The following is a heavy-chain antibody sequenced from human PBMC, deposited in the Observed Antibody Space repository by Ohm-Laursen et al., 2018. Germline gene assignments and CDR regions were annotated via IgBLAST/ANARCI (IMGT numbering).Heavy chain of an antibody. CDR2: IYPGYSDT. J-gene: IGHJ4*02. D-gene: IGHD2-15*01. CDR1: GYSFTSYW. Sequence: RESLKISCKGSGYSFTSYWIGWVRQMPGKGLEWMGIIYPGYSDTRYSPAFQGQVTISADKSISTAYLQWSSLKASDTAMYYCARQGLLKGFDYWGQGTLVTVSS. CDR3: ARQGLLKGFDY. V-gene: IGHV5-51*01.